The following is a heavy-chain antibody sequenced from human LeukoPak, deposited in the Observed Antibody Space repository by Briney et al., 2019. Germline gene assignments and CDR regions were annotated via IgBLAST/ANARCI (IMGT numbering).Heavy chain of an antibody. J-gene: IGHJ4*02. D-gene: IGHD3-22*01. CDR3: AKALGAYYYDSSGYYYDY. CDR2: ISGSGGST. V-gene: IGHV3-23*01. CDR1: GFTFSSYA. Sequence: PGGSLRLSCAASGFTFSSYAMSWVRQAPGKGLEWVSAISGSGGSTYYADSVKGRFTISRDNSKNTLYLQMNSLRAEDTAVYYCAKALGAYYYDSSGYYYDYWGQGTLVTVSS.